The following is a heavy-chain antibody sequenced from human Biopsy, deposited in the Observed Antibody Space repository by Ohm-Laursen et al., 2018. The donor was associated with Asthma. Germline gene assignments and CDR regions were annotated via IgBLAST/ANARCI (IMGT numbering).Heavy chain of an antibody. CDR2: ILFDGRKI. CDR3: AKDRVAGRSYYFDY. J-gene: IGHJ4*02. V-gene: IGHV3-30*18. Sequence: SLRLSCSAPGFNFHNYGMNWVRRAPGKGLEWVAQILFDGRKINYPDSVKGRFTISRDNSKNMVYLQMNSLRPEDTAVYYCAKDRVAGRSYYFDYWGQGRLVSVSS. D-gene: IGHD6-13*01. CDR1: GFNFHNYG.